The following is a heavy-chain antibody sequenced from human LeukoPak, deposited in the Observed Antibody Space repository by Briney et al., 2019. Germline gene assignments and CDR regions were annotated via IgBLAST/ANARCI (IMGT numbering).Heavy chain of an antibody. CDR1: GYTFTSYY. V-gene: IGHV1-46*01. Sequence: ASVKVSCKASGYTFTSYYMHWVRQAPGQGLEWMGIINPSGGSTSYAQKFQGRVTMTRDTSTSTVYMELSSLRSEDTAVYYCARAFTMVRGVIIGGDAFDIWGQGTMVTVSS. CDR3: ARAFTMVRGVIIGGDAFDI. J-gene: IGHJ3*02. D-gene: IGHD3-10*01. CDR2: INPSGGST.